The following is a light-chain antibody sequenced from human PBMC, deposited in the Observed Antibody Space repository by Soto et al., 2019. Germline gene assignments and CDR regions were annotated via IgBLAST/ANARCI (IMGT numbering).Light chain of an antibody. J-gene: IGLJ2*01. CDR3: GTWDSSLSVGL. Sequence: QSALTQPASVSGSPGQSITISCTGTSSDVGGYNYVSWYQHLPGTAPKLLIFDNDKRPSGIPDRFSGSKSGTSATLDITGLQAGDEADYYCGTWDSSLSVGLFGGGTKLTVL. V-gene: IGLV1-51*01. CDR1: SSDVGGYNY. CDR2: DND.